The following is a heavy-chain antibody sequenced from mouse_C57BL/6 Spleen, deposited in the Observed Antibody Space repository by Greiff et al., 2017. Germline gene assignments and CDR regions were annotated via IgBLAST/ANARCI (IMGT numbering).Heavy chain of an antibody. V-gene: IGHV1-64*01. CDR1: GYTFTSYW. J-gene: IGHJ2*01. CDR2: IHPNSGST. CDR3: ARRGYDYDGYYFDY. D-gene: IGHD2-4*01. Sequence: QVQLQQPGAELVKPGASVKLSCKASGYTFTSYWMHWVKQRPGQGLEWIGMIHPNSGSTNYNEKFKSKATLTVDKSSSTAYMQLSSLTSEDSAVYYCARRGYDYDGYYFDYWGQGTTLTVSS.